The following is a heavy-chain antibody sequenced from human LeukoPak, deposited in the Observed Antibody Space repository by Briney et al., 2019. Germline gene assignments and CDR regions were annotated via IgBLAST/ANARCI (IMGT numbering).Heavy chain of an antibody. CDR1: GGSISSYY. CDR2: IYYSGST. V-gene: IGHV4-59*01. D-gene: IGHD1-26*01. J-gene: IGHJ4*02. Sequence: SETLSLTCTVSGGSISSYYWSWIRQPPGKGMEWIGYIYYSGSTNYNPSLKSRVTISVDTSKNQFSLKLSSVTAADTAVYHCATASGSYHLDYWGQGTLVTVSS. CDR3: ATASGSYHLDY.